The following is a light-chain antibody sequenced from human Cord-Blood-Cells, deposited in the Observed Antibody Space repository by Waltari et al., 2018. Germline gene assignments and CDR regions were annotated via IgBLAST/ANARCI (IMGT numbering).Light chain of an antibody. V-gene: IGKV3-15*01. Sequence: EIVMTQSPATMSVSPGERATHSCRASQSVSSNLAWYQQKAGQAPRLLIYGASTRATGIPARFSGSGSGTEFTLTISSLQSEDFAVYYCQQYNNWPYTFGQGTKLEIK. J-gene: IGKJ2*01. CDR2: GAS. CDR1: QSVSSN. CDR3: QQYNNWPYT.